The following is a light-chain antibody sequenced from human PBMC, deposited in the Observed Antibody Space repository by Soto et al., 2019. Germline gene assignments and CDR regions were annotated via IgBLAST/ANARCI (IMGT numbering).Light chain of an antibody. CDR3: QQYYSYPWT. CDR1: QGISSY. V-gene: IGKV1-8*01. CDR2: AAS. J-gene: IGKJ1*01. Sequence: AIRMTQSPSSFSASTGDRVTITCRASQGISSYLAWYQQKPGKAPKLLIYAASPLQSGVPSRFSGSGSGTDFTLTISCLQSEDFATYSCQQYYSYPWTFGQGTKVDIK.